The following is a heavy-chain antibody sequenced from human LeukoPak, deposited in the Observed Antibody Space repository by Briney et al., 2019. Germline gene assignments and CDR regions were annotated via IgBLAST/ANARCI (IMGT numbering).Heavy chain of an antibody. CDR1: GFTFSSYG. D-gene: IGHD1-26*01. V-gene: IGHV3-30*18. J-gene: IGHJ4*02. CDR3: AKDRYGWELLSYYFDY. Sequence: PGRSLRLSCAASGFTFSSYGMHWVRQAPGKGLEWVAVISYEGSNKYYADSVKGRFTISRDNSKNTLYLQMNSLRAEDTAVYYCAKDRYGWELLSYYFDYWGQGTLVTVSS. CDR2: ISYEGSNK.